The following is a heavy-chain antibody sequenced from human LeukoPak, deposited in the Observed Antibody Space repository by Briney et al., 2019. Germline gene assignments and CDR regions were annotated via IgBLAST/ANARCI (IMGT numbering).Heavy chain of an antibody. J-gene: IGHJ4*02. CDR2: IYYSGST. V-gene: IGHV4-59*08. CDR3: ARLGTEYSGYPIPGLQGGLDY. Sequence: KPSETLSLTCTVSGGPISSYYWSWIRQPPGKGLEWIGYIYYSGSTNYNPSLKSRVTISVDTSKNQFSLKLSSVTAADTAVYYCARLGTEYSGYPIPGLQGGLDYWGQGTLVTVSS. D-gene: IGHD5-12*01. CDR1: GGPISSYY.